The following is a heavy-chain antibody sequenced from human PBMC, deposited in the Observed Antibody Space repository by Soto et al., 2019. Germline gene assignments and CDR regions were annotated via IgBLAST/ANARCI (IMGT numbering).Heavy chain of an antibody. D-gene: IGHD3-10*01. CDR1: GGSISSYY. CDR3: ARDGGYYGSGSSYYYYGMDV. Sequence: SETLSLTCTVSGGSISSYYWSWIRQPPGKGLEWIGYIYYSGSTNYNPSLKSRVTISVDTSKNQFSLKLSSVTAADTAVYYCARDGGYYGSGSSYYYYGMDVWGQGTTVTVSS. CDR2: IYYSGST. J-gene: IGHJ6*02. V-gene: IGHV4-59*01.